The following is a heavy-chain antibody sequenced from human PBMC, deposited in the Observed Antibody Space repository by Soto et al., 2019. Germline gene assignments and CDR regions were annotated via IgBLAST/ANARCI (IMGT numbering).Heavy chain of an antibody. V-gene: IGHV3-53*01. Sequence: PGGSLRLSCAASGFTVSSNYMSWVRQAPGKGLECVSIIYSGDNTYYAASVKGRFTISRDKSKNTLYLQMNSLRAEDTAVYYCARFAMVVIPVPSALLDYWGQGTLVTVSS. CDR3: ARFAMVVIPVPSALLDY. CDR1: GFTVSSNY. J-gene: IGHJ4*02. CDR2: IYSGDNT. D-gene: IGHD2-21*01.